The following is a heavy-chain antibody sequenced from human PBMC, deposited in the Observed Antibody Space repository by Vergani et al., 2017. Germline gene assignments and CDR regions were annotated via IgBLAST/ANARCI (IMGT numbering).Heavy chain of an antibody. Sequence: EKQLVQSGSETKKPGESLKISCQAFGYIFSNFWIGWVRQRPGRGLEWMGIIYPGDSDVKSNPTFRSQVIFSVDTSVNTAYLQGRSLPASDTATYFWGGGGHGSENGGALQLWGQGTNITVSS. CDR3: GGGGHGSENGGALQL. CDR2: IYPGDSDV. CDR1: GYIFSNFW. J-gene: IGHJ3*01. D-gene: IGHD3-10*01. V-gene: IGHV5-51*01.